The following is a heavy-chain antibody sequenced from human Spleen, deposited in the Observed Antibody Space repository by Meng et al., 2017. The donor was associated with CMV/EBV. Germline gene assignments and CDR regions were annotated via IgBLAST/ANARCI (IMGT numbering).Heavy chain of an antibody. CDR3: SRDGYSVLYFSDL. Sequence: GESLKISCSASGFIFSSFGMHWVRQTPRKGLEWVASIRYDATSKYYSDSVQGRFTISRDNSKNTLYLQMDSLRLEDSAVYFCSRDGYSVLYFSDLWGQGTLVTVLL. V-gene: IGHV3-30*02. J-gene: IGHJ4*02. D-gene: IGHD5/OR15-5a*01. CDR2: IRYDATSK. CDR1: GFIFSSFG.